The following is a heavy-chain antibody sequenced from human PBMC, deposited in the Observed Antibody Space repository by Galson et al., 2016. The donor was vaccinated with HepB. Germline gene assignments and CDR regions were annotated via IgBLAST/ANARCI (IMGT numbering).Heavy chain of an antibody. Sequence: SVKVSCKASGGTFSSYAFSWVRQAPGQGLEWMGGIIPIFGTADYAQKFQGRVTITADESTSTAYMELSSLRSEDTAVYYCARDLYCGGDCYLVYWGQGTLVTVSS. CDR3: ARDLYCGGDCYLVY. CDR1: GGTFSSYA. CDR2: IIPIFGTA. V-gene: IGHV1-69*13. J-gene: IGHJ4*02. D-gene: IGHD2-21*02.